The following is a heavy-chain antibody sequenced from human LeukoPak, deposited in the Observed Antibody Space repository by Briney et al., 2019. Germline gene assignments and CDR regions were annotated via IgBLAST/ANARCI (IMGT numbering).Heavy chain of an antibody. Sequence: PSETLSLTCAVSGGSISSSNWWSWVRQPPGKGLEWIGEIYHSGSTNYNPSLKSRVTISVDTSKNQFSLKLSSVTAADTAVYYCARASSSYKTDYWGQGTLVTVSS. CDR1: GGSISSSNW. J-gene: IGHJ4*02. D-gene: IGHD6-6*01. V-gene: IGHV4-4*02. CDR3: ARASSSYKTDY. CDR2: IYHSGST.